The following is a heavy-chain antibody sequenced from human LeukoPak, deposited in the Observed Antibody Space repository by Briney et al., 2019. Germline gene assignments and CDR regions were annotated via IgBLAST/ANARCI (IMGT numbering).Heavy chain of an antibody. J-gene: IGHJ4*02. D-gene: IGHD3-10*01. V-gene: IGHV3-74*01. CDR2: INSDGSST. CDR1: GFTFRSYW. Sequence: GGSLRLSCAASGFTFRSYWMHWVRQAPGKGLVWVSRINSDGSSTSYADSVKGRFTISRDNAKNTLYLQMNSLRAEDTAVYYCAKDPGRVRGVHDYWGQGTLVTVSS. CDR3: AKDPGRVRGVHDY.